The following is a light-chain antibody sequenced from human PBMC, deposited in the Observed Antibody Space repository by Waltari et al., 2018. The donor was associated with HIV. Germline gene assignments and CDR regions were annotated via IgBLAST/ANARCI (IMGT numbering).Light chain of an antibody. Sequence: QSVLTQPPSASGTPGPRVTISCSGSSSNIRSNYVSWYQQPPGTTPKLLIYRNTQRPSGFPDRFSGSKSGTSASLAISGLRSEDEADYYCAAWDDSLSGWVFGGGTKLTVL. CDR1: SSNIRSNY. CDR2: RNT. V-gene: IGLV1-47*01. CDR3: AAWDDSLSGWV. J-gene: IGLJ3*02.